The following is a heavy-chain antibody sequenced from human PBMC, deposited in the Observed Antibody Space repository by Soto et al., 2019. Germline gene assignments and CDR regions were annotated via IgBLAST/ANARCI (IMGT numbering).Heavy chain of an antibody. CDR1: GDNVSIYSGA. J-gene: IGHJ4*02. V-gene: IGHV6-1*01. D-gene: IGHD5-12*01. CDR3: ANDPGYSLGY. Sequence: PSQTLSLTCVISGDNVSIYSGAWNWIRQSPSRGLEWLGRTYYRSKWYYDYAESVKSRIIISVDTSKNQFSLQLNSVTPEDAAVYYCANDPGYSLGYWGQGTQVTVSS. CDR2: TYYRSKWYY.